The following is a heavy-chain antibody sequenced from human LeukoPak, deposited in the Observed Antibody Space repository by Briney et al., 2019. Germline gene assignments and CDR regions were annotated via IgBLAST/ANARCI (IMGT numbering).Heavy chain of an antibody. J-gene: IGHJ4*02. V-gene: IGHV3-7*01. Sequence: GGSLRLSCAASGFTFSSHWMSWVRQAPGKGLEWVANIKQDGSEEYYVDSVKGRFTISRDNAKNSLYLQMNSLRAEDTAVYYCARGDYDFWSGFHDYWGQGTLVTVSS. CDR1: GFTFSSHW. D-gene: IGHD3-3*01. CDR2: IKQDGSEE. CDR3: ARGDYDFWSGFHDY.